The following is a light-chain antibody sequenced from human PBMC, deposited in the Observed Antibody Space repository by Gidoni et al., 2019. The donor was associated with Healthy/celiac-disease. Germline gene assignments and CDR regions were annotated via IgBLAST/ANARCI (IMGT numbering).Light chain of an antibody. V-gene: IGKV3-11*01. CDR3: QQRSNWPPVT. Sequence: DIVLPQSPATLSLSPGERATLSCRASQSVSSYLAWYQQAPRLLIYEASNRATGIPARFSGSGSGTDFTLTISSLEPEDFAVYYCQQRSNWPPVTFGGGTKVEIK. J-gene: IGKJ4*01. CDR1: QSVSSY. CDR2: EAS.